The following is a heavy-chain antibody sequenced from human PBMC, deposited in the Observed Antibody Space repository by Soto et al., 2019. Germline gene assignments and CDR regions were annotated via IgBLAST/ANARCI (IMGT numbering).Heavy chain of an antibody. Sequence: QVQLVESGGGVVQPGRSVRLSCAASGFTFNKHAMHWVRQAPDKGLEWVAVISDAGSNIYHADSVKGLFTISRDNCNNTLYMQMNSLRVEDTAVYYCVTRKTVVAERSAFDIWGQGTMVTVSS. D-gene: IGHD2-15*01. J-gene: IGHJ3*02. CDR1: GFTFNKHA. CDR2: ISDAGSNI. V-gene: IGHV3-30-3*01. CDR3: VTRKTVVAERSAFDI.